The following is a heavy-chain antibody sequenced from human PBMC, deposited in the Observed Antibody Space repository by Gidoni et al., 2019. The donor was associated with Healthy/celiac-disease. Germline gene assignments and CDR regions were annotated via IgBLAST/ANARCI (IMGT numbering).Heavy chain of an antibody. D-gene: IGHD3-22*01. CDR1: GFTFSSYG. CDR3: ARQYDSSGYYPYGMDV. V-gene: IGHV3-33*01. J-gene: IGHJ6*02. Sequence: QVLLVESGGGVVQLGRSLRLSCAASGFTFSSYGMHWVRQAPGKGLEWVAVIWYDGSNKYYADSVKGRFSISRDHSKNTLNLQMNSLRAEDTAVYYCARQYDSSGYYPYGMDVWGQGTTVTVSS. CDR2: IWYDGSNK.